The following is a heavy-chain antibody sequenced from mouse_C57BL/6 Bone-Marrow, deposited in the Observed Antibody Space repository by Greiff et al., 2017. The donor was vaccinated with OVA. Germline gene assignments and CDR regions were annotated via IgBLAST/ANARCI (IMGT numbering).Heavy chain of an antibody. CDR2: ISDGGSYT. D-gene: IGHD2-4*01. V-gene: IGHV5-4*01. CDR1: GFTFSSYA. J-gene: IGHJ3*01. CDR3: ARDQGLRGGFAY. Sequence: EVQGVESGGGLVKPGGSLKLSCAASGFTFSSYAMSWVRQTPEKRLEWVATISDGGSYTYYPDNVKGRFTISRDKAKNNLYLQMSHLKSEDTAMYYCARDQGLRGGFAYWGQGTLVTVSA.